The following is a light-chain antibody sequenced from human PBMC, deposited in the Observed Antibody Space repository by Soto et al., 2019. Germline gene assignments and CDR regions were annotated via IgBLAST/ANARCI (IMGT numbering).Light chain of an antibody. CDR1: QSIGGT. Sequence: EIMVKMSPVSLSVYTGERATLSCRASQSIGGTLAWYQQKPGQTPRLLIYGASTRATGVPARFSGSRSGAEFTLTISSLEPEDFAVYYCPQSAFLPNTFGEGTKVDIK. V-gene: IGKV3-15*01. J-gene: IGKJ4*01. CDR3: PQSAFLPNT. CDR2: GAS.